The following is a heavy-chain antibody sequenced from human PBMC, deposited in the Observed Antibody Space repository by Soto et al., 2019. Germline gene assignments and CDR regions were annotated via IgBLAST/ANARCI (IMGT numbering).Heavy chain of an antibody. V-gene: IGHV4-30-2*01. Sequence: QLQLQESGSGLVKPSQTLSLTCAVSGGSISSGGYSWSWIRQPPGKGLEWIGYIYHSGSTYYNPSLKSRVTISVDRSKNQFSLKLSSVTAADTAVYYCASSGPSRKTNVDTAMVTEYWGQGTLVTVSS. CDR3: ASSGPSRKTNVDTAMVTEY. J-gene: IGHJ4*02. CDR1: GGSISSGGYS. D-gene: IGHD5-18*01. CDR2: IYHSGST.